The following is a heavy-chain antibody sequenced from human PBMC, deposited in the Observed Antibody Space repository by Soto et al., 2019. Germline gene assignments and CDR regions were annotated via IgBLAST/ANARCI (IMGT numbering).Heavy chain of an antibody. CDR3: AKVDGRIVPRHFDD. D-gene: IGHD1-26*01. CDR1: GFTFSDYA. CDR2: ISSGGGSP. V-gene: IGHV3-23*01. J-gene: IGHJ4*02. Sequence: QLLESGGGLVQPGGSLRLSCAASGFTFSDYAMSWVRQAPGKGLEWVSSISSGGGSPYYADSVKGRFTISRNNSKNTLFLQMNNLRAEDTAIYFCAKVDGRIVPRHFDDWGQGTLVTVSS.